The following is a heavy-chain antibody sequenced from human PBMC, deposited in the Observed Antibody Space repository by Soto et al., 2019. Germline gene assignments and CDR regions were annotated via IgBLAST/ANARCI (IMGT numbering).Heavy chain of an antibody. CDR2: IIPMLGVR. D-gene: IGHD2-21*01. V-gene: IGHV1-69*02. CDR1: GGPFSTYG. CDR3: TIGSWSGEVFDI. J-gene: IGHJ3*02. Sequence: QVQLVQSGAEGKKPGSSLKFPGRVSGGPFSTYGMFWVRQAPGKGLEWMGRIIPMLGVRNYAQRFQDRVTITADKSTATVHMELSSLRSEDTALYYCTIGSWSGEVFDIWGQGTMVTVSS.